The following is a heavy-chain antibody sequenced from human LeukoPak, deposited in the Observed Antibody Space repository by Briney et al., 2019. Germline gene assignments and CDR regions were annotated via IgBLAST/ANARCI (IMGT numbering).Heavy chain of an antibody. CDR3: AKSPPPTYYYGSGSKEHYYMDV. CDR1: GFTFSSYA. V-gene: IGHV3-23*01. CDR2: ISGSGGRT. Sequence: PGGSLRLSCAASGFTFSSYAMSWVGQAPGKGGEGVSAISGSGGRTYYADSVKGRFTISRDNSKDTLYLQMNSLRAEDTAVYYCAKSPPPTYYYGSGSKEHYYMDVWGKGTTVTVSS. D-gene: IGHD3-10*01. J-gene: IGHJ6*03.